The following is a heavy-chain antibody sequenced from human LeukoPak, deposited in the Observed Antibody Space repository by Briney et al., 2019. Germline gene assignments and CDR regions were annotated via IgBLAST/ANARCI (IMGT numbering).Heavy chain of an antibody. CDR1: GFTFSDAW. D-gene: IGHD3-10*01. CDR2: IKEDGSVK. J-gene: IGHJ4*02. CDR3: AASITMFDY. Sequence: GGSLRLSCSASGFTFSDAWMSWVRQAPGKGLEWVANIKEDGSVKYYVESVKGRFTISRDNAKNSLYLQMNSLRAEDTAVYYCAASITMFDYWGQGTLVTVSS. V-gene: IGHV3-7*01.